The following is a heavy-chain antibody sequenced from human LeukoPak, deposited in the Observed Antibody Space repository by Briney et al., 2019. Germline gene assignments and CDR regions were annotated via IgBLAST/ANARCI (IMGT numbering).Heavy chain of an antibody. CDR1: GGSISNYY. D-gene: IGHD4-17*01. Sequence: SETLSLTCTVSGGSISNYYWSWIRQPPGKGLEWIGYIYYSGGTNYNPSLKSRVTISVDTSKNQFSLKLSSVTAADTAVYYCARRHGDYYYYGMDVWGQGTTVTVSS. V-gene: IGHV4-59*08. CDR3: ARRHGDYYYYGMDV. J-gene: IGHJ6*02. CDR2: IYYSGGT.